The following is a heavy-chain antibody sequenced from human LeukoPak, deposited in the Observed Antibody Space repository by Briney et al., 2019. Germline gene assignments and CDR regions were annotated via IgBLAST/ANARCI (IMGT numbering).Heavy chain of an antibody. V-gene: IGHV3-30*18. CDR2: ISYDGSNK. Sequence: GGSLRLSCAAPGFTFSSYGMHWVRQAPGKGLEWVAVISYDGSNKYYADSVKGRFTISRDNSKNTLYLQMNSLRAEDTAVYYCAKDRSGGRNGMDVWGKGTTVTVSS. J-gene: IGHJ6*04. CDR1: GFTFSSYG. CDR3: AKDRSGGRNGMDV. D-gene: IGHD1-26*01.